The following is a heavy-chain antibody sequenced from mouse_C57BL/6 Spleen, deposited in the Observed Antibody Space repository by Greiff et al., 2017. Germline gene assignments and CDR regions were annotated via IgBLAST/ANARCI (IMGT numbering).Heavy chain of an antibody. Sequence: QVQLQQPGAELVMPGASVKLSCKASGYTFTSYWMHWVKQRPGQGLEWIGELDPSDSYTNYNQKFKGKSTLTVDKSSSTAYMQLSSLTSEDSAVYYCARMVSNYAMDYWGKGTSVTVSS. J-gene: IGHJ4*01. CDR2: LDPSDSYT. CDR3: ARMVSNYAMDY. V-gene: IGHV1-69*01. D-gene: IGHD2-2*01. CDR1: GYTFTSYW.